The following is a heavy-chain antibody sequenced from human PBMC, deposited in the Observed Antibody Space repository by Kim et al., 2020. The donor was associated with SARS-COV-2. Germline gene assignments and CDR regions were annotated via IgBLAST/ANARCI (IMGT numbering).Heavy chain of an antibody. CDR2: ISGSGGST. D-gene: IGHD3-10*01. V-gene: IGHV3-23*01. CDR1: GFTFSSYA. CDR3: AKAPNYYYGSGWCYFDY. J-gene: IGHJ4*02. Sequence: GGSLRLSCAASGFTFSSYAMSWVRQAPGKGLEWVSAISGSGGSTYYADSVKGRFTISRDNSKNTLYLQMNSLRAEDTAVYYCAKAPNYYYGSGWCYFDYWGQGTLVTVSS.